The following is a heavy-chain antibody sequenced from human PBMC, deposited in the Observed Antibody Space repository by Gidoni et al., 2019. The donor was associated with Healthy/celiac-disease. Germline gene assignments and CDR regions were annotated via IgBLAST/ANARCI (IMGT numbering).Heavy chain of an antibody. J-gene: IGHJ4*02. D-gene: IGHD3-3*01. CDR1: GFTLSSYA. Sequence: EVQLLESGGGLVQPGGSLRLSCAASGFTLSSYAMSWVRQAPGKGLEWVSAISGSGGSTYYADSVKGRFTISRDNSKNTLYLQMNSLRAEDTAVYYCAKVFSPSVWSGYRDYWGQGTLVTVSS. CDR3: AKVFSPSVWSGYRDY. V-gene: IGHV3-23*01. CDR2: ISGSGGST.